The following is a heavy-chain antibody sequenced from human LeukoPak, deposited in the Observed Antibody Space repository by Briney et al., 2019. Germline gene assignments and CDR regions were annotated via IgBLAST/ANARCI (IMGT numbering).Heavy chain of an antibody. CDR3: ARGSPYYYDSSGYYQIFDY. CDR1: GYTFTSYG. Sequence: ASVKVSCKASGYTFTSYGISWVGQAPGQGLEWMGWISAYNGNTNYAQKLQGRVTMTTDTSTSTAYMELRSLRSDDTAVYYCARGSPYYYDSSGYYQIFDYWGQGTLVTVSS. CDR2: ISAYNGNT. D-gene: IGHD3-22*01. J-gene: IGHJ4*02. V-gene: IGHV1-18*01.